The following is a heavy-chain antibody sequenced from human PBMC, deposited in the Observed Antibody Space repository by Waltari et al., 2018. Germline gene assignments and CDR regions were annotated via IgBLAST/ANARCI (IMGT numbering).Heavy chain of an antibody. CDR1: GFTFSSYA. V-gene: IGHV3-64*01. CDR2: ISSNGGST. CDR3: ARPLREMATREGALDY. J-gene: IGHJ4*02. Sequence: EVQLVESGGGLVQPGGSLRLSCAASGFTFSSYAMHWVRQAPGKGLEYVSAISSNGGSTYYANSVKGRFTISRDNSKNTLYLQMGSLRAEDMAVYYCARPLREMATREGALDYWGQGTLVTVSS. D-gene: IGHD5-12*01.